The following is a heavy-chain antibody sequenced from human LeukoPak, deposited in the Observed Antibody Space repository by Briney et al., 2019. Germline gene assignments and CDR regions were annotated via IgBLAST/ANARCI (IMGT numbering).Heavy chain of an antibody. CDR3: AGAIVVVPAASLDY. D-gene: IGHD2-2*01. Sequence: PGRSLRLSCAASGFTFSSYAMHWVRQAPGKGLEWVAVISYDGSNKYYADSVKGRFTTSRDNSKNTLYLQMNSLRAEDTAVYYCAGAIVVVPAASLDYWGQGTLVTVSS. CDR2: ISYDGSNK. J-gene: IGHJ4*02. CDR1: GFTFSSYA. V-gene: IGHV3-30-3*01.